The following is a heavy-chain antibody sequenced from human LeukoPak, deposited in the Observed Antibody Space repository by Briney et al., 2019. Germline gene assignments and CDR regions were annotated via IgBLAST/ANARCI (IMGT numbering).Heavy chain of an antibody. D-gene: IGHD3-22*01. CDR2: IYYRGST. V-gene: IGHV4-59*08. J-gene: IGHJ3*02. Sequence: SETLSLTCTVSGGSISSYFWSWIRQPPGKGLEWIGYIYYRGSTKYNPSIKSRVTISMDTSKNQFSLKLSSVTAADTAVYYCARATTYYYDSSGFLDAFDIWGQGTMVTVSS. CDR1: GGSISSYF. CDR3: ARATTYYYDSSGFLDAFDI.